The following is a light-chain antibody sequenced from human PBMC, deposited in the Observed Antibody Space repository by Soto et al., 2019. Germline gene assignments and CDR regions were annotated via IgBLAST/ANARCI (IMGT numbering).Light chain of an antibody. J-gene: IGKJ5*01. V-gene: IGKV1-16*01. CDR3: RQYGLYPIT. CDR2: GAS. Sequence: DIQMTQSPSSLSASVGDRVAITCRASHGVGNSLAWFQQKPGKAPKSLISGASNLQRGVPSRFSGSGSGTDFTLTITSLQPEDFATYYCRQYGLYPITFGQGTRLEIK. CDR1: HGVGNS.